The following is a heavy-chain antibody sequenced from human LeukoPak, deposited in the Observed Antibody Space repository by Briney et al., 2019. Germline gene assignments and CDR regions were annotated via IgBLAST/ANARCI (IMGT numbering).Heavy chain of an antibody. D-gene: IGHD5/OR15-5a*01. CDR2: IISILGTA. Sequence: ASVKVSCKASGGTFSSYVISWVRQAPGQGVEWMGGIISILGTANYAQKFQCRVTITTDESTSTAYMALSSLRSEVTAVYYCARGGLRPTAFWFDRWGQGTLVTVSS. J-gene: IGHJ5*02. V-gene: IGHV1-69*05. CDR3: ARGGLRPTAFWFDR. CDR1: GGTFSSYV.